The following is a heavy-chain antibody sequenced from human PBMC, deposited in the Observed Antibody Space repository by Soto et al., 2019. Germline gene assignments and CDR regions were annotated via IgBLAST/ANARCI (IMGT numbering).Heavy chain of an antibody. CDR2: ISYDGSNK. D-gene: IGHD2-15*01. CDR1: GFTFSSYG. CDR3: AKTGYCSGGSCFFYDY. J-gene: IGHJ4*02. Sequence: GGSLRLSCAASGFTFSSYGMHWVRQAPGKGLEWVAVISYDGSNKYYADSVKGRFTISRDNSKNTLYLQMNSLRAEDTAVYYCAKTGYCSGGSCFFYDYWGQGTLVTVSS. V-gene: IGHV3-30*18.